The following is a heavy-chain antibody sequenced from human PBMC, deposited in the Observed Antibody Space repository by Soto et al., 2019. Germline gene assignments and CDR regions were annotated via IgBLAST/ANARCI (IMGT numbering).Heavy chain of an antibody. J-gene: IGHJ5*02. V-gene: IGHV4-31*03. Sequence: PSETLSLTCTVSGGSIIDGQTYLNWIRQHPERGLEWMGYINYRGTTNYSPALKSRPLISIDTSKSQFSLRLTSVTAADTAVYYCARDAPGVAPAWGQGTRVTVSS. CDR2: INYRGTT. CDR1: GGSIIDGQTY. CDR3: ARDAPGVAPA. D-gene: IGHD2-15*01.